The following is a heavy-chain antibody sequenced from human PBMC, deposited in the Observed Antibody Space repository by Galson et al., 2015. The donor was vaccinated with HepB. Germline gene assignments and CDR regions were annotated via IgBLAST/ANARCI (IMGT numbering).Heavy chain of an antibody. Sequence: SVKVSCKASGYFFTHFGINWVRQAPGQGLEWMGWISADNGNTKYAQKFQGRVTMTTDTSTSTAYVEVRSLRSDDTAVYYCAREGLRGYYDSTGYCPFDYWGQGSLVTVSS. J-gene: IGHJ4*02. CDR2: ISADNGNT. D-gene: IGHD3-22*01. CDR3: AREGLRGYYDSTGYCPFDY. V-gene: IGHV1-18*01. CDR1: GYFFTHFG.